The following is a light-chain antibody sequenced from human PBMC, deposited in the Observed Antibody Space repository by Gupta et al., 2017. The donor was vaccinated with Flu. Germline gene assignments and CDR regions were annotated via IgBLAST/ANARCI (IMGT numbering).Light chain of an antibody. CDR2: NAS. CDR3: QHEDYSPQT. Sequence: EIVLTQSPGTLSLSPGESATLSCRPRQRISSGYLAWYQQRPGQAPSLLIYNASSRAAGIPDRISGSGSGTEFILTISRREPEDFGLYYCQHEDYSPQTFGHGTKVDIK. J-gene: IGKJ3*01. V-gene: IGKV3-20*01. CDR1: QRISSGY.